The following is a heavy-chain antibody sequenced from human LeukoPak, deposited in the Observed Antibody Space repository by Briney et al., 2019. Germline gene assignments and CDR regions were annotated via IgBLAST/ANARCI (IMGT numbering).Heavy chain of an antibody. D-gene: IGHD3-16*01. CDR2: ISDRGDGT. CDR1: GFTFSSYA. CDR3: AKGNYGYIFYFDY. Sequence: GGSLRLSCAASGFTFSSYAMSWVRQAPGKGLEWVSGISDRGDGTYYADSVKCRFTVSRDNSKNTLYLQMNSLRAEDTAVYYCAKGNYGYIFYFDYWGQGTLVTVSS. J-gene: IGHJ4*02. V-gene: IGHV3-23*01.